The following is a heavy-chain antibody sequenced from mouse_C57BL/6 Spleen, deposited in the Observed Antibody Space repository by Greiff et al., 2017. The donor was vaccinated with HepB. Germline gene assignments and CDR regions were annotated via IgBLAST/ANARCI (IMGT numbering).Heavy chain of an antibody. Sequence: VQLQQSGAELVKPGASVKISCKASGYAFSSYWMNWVKQRPGKGLEWIGQIYPGDGDTNYNGKFKGKATLTADKSSSTAYMQLSSLTSEDSAVYFCARWADYSLYAMDYWGQGTSVTVSS. CDR3: ARWADYSLYAMDY. J-gene: IGHJ4*01. V-gene: IGHV1-80*01. D-gene: IGHD1-1*01. CDR2: IYPGDGDT. CDR1: GYAFSSYW.